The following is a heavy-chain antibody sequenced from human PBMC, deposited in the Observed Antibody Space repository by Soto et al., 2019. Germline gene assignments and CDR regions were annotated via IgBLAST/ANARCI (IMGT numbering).Heavy chain of an antibody. Sequence: QVQLVESGGGVVQPGRSLRLSCAASGFTFSSYAMHWVRQAPGKGLEGVAVISYDGSNKYYADSVKGRFTISRDNSKNRLYLQMTSLRAEDTAVYYCARDMNGYGDYVGWFDPWGQGTLVTVSS. CDR1: GFTFSSYA. V-gene: IGHV3-30-3*01. J-gene: IGHJ5*02. D-gene: IGHD4-17*01. CDR3: ARDMNGYGDYVGWFDP. CDR2: ISYDGSNK.